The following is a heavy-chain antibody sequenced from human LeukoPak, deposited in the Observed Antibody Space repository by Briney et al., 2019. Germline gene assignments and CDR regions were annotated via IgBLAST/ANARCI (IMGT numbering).Heavy chain of an antibody. Sequence: ASVKVSCKASGYTFTSYGISWMRQAPGQGLEWMGWISAYNGNTNYAQKLQGRVTMTTDTSTSTAYMELRSLRSDDTAVYYCARGLYTAIRGYYYYGMDVWGQGTTVTVSS. CDR3: ARGLYTAIRGYYYYGMDV. J-gene: IGHJ6*02. CDR2: ISAYNGNT. CDR1: GYTFTSYG. V-gene: IGHV1-18*01. D-gene: IGHD5-18*01.